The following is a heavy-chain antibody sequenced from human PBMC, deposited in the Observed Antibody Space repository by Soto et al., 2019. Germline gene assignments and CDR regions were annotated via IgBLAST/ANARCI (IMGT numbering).Heavy chain of an antibody. Sequence: VASGGGVVQPGRSLRLSCAASGFNLDSYAMNWVRQAPGKGHEWVATISYDGKNIYYADFVRGRFTISKDNSNTTLYLRLSSLIPEDTAIYYCATDYGALPADRFQYWGQGTLVTVSS. V-gene: IGHV3-30*03. CDR3: ATDYGALPADRFQY. D-gene: IGHD3-10*01. J-gene: IGHJ1*01. CDR1: GFNLDSYA. CDR2: ISYDGKNI.